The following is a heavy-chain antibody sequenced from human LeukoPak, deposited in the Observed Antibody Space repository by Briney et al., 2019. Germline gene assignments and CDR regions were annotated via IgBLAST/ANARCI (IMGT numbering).Heavy chain of an antibody. Sequence: PRRSLRHSCVASGFTFSSYAVHWVRHAPGKGLEWVAVISYDGSNKYYADSVKGRFTISRDNSKNTLYLQMNGLRAEDTAVYYCASAVIAAAGSSYFDYWGQGTLVTVS. J-gene: IGHJ4*02. CDR2: ISYDGSNK. D-gene: IGHD6-13*01. CDR1: GFTFSSYA. V-gene: IGHV3-30*04. CDR3: ASAVIAAAGSSYFDY.